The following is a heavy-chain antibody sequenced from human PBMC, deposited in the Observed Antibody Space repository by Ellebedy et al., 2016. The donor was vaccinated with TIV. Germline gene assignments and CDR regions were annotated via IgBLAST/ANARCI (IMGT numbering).Heavy chain of an antibody. CDR3: ARLEPLFKIPGYNYYYHSMDV. CDR2: IYYSGST. D-gene: IGHD5-24*01. V-gene: IGHV4-59*01. J-gene: IGHJ6*02. CDR1: GDSINSYY. Sequence: SETLSLTCTVSGDSINSYYWSWIRQPPGKGLEWIGYIYYSGSTNYNPSLKSRVTISVDTSENQFSLRLSSVTAADTAVYYCARLEPLFKIPGYNYYYHSMDVWGQGTTVTVSS.